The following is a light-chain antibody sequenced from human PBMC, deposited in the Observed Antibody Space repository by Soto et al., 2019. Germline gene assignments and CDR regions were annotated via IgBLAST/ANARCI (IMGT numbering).Light chain of an antibody. V-gene: IGKV3-20*01. CDR1: QPVSSNF. CDR2: GVS. Sequence: VTRSPGTPSLSPGESAALSCRASQPVSSNFLAWYQQKPGQAPRLLIYGVSSRASGIPDRFFGSGSGTDFTLTINRLEPEDFAVYYCQQYANSPIPFGQGTRLEI. J-gene: IGKJ5*01. CDR3: QQYANSPIP.